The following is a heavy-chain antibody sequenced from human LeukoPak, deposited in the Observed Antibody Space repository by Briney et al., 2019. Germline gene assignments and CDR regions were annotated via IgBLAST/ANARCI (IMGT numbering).Heavy chain of an antibody. J-gene: IGHJ4*02. CDR3: AKGPGNYYDSSGYLYYFDY. CDR1: GFTFSSYA. Sequence: GGSLRLSCAASGFTFSSYAMSWVRQAPGQGLEWVSAISGSGGSTYYADSVKGRFTISRDNSKNTLYLQMNSLGAEDTAVYYCAKGPGNYYDSSGYLYYFDYWGQGTLVTVSS. D-gene: IGHD3-22*01. V-gene: IGHV3-23*01. CDR2: ISGSGGST.